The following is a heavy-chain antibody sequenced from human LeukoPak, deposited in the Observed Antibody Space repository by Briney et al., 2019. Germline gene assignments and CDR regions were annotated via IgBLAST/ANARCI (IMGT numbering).Heavy chain of an antibody. CDR3: AKDARIAVAGTLFDY. CDR1: GFTFSSYA. D-gene: IGHD6-19*01. J-gene: IGHJ4*02. CDR2: ISGSGGST. V-gene: IGHV3-23*01. Sequence: GGSLRLSCAASGFTFSSYAMSWVRQAPGKGLEWVSAISGSGGSTYYADSVKGRFTISRDNSKNTLYLQMNSLRAEDTAVYYCAKDARIAVAGTLFDYWDQGTLVTVSS.